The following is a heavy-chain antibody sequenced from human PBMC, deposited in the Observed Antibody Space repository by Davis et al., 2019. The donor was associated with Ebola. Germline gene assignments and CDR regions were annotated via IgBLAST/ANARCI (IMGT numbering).Heavy chain of an antibody. D-gene: IGHD2-2*01. V-gene: IGHV4-4*02. CDR2: IYHSGST. J-gene: IGHJ4*02. CDR1: GGSISSSNW. Sequence: MPSETLSLTCAVSGGSISSSNWWSWVRQPPGKGLEWIGEIYHSGSTNYNPSLKSRVTISVATSKNQFSLKLSSVTAADTAVYYCAGPYCSSTSCYFGFDYWGQGTLVTVSS. CDR3: AGPYCSSTSCYFGFDY.